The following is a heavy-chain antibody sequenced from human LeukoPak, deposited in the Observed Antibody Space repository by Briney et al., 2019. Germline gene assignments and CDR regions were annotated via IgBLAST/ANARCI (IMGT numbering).Heavy chain of an antibody. D-gene: IGHD5-12*01. CDR1: GYSFPSYW. CDR2: IYPDDSNI. J-gene: IGHJ4*01. CDR3: ARLRGYGFPFDF. Sequence: GESLKISCKGSGYSFPSYWIAWVRQMPGKGLEWMGIIYPDDSNIRYSPSFQGQVTISADKSINTAYLQWSSLKASDTAMHYCARLRGYGFPFDFWGQGTLVTVSS. V-gene: IGHV5-51*01.